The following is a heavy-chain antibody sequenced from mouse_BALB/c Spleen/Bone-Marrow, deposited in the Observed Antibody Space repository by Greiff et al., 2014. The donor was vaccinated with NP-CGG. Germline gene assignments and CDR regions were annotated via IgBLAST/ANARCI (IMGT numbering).Heavy chain of an antibody. CDR3: ARDYYGSSYARDY. D-gene: IGHD1-1*01. V-gene: IGHV5-9-4*01. CDR2: ISSGGSYT. CDR1: GFTFSSYA. J-gene: IGHJ4*01. Sequence: EVQGVASGGGLVKPGGSLKLSCAASGFTFSSYAMSWVRQSPEKRLEWVAEISSGGSYTYYPETVTGRFTISRDNAKNTLYLEMSSLRSEDTAMYYCARDYYGSSYARDYWGQGTSVTGSS.